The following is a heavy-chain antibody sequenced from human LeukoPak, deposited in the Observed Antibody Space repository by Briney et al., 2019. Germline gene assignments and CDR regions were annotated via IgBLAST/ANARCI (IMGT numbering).Heavy chain of an antibody. D-gene: IGHD2-2*01. V-gene: IGHV3-33*01. CDR3: ARDQTSCSSTSCFADY. J-gene: IGHJ4*02. CDR2: IWYDGSNK. CDR1: GFTFSSYV. Sequence: GGSLRLSCAASGFTFSSYVMHWVRQAPGKGPEWVAVIWYDGSNKYYVDSVKGRFTISRDNSKNTLFLQMNSLRAEDTAVYYCARDQTSCSSTSCFADYWGQGTLVTVSS.